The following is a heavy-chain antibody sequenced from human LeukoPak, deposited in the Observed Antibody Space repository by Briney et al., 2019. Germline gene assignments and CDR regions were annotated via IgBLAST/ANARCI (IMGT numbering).Heavy chain of an antibody. V-gene: IGHV4-4*02. D-gene: IGHD4-23*01. CDR2: IYHSGST. Sequence: PSETLSLTCAVSGDSISSSNWWSWVRQPPGKGLEWIGEIYHSGSTNYNPSLKSRVTISLDTSKNQFSLKLSSVTAADTAVYYCARDLGAGGNSDYWGQGTLVTVSS. CDR3: ARDLGAGGNSDY. J-gene: IGHJ4*02. CDR1: GDSISSSNW.